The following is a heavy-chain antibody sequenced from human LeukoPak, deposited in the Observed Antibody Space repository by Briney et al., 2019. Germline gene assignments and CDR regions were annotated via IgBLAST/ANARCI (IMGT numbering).Heavy chain of an antibody. J-gene: IGHJ4*02. CDR1: GGSFSSYY. CDR3: ARGRIARLPYFDY. Sequence: SETLSLTCTVSGGSFSSYYWSWLRQPPGKGLEGMGSIYYSGSTDYNPSLKSRVTISVDTSKNQFSLKLSSVTAADTAVYYCARGRIARLPYFDYWGQGTLVTVSS. V-gene: IGHV4-59*01. CDR2: IYYSGST. D-gene: IGHD5-18*01.